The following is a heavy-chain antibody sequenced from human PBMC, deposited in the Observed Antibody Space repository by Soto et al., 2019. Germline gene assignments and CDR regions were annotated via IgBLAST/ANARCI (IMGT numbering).Heavy chain of an antibody. Sequence: QVQLQESGPGLVKPSETLSLTCNVSGGSITTYYWTWLRQPPGKGLEWIGYTYHIGSAKYNPSFESRVSISVDTSKNQVFLNLKSVTAADTAVYYCARVVGWFDPWGQGTLVTVSS. V-gene: IGHV4-59*01. CDR3: ARVVGWFDP. D-gene: IGHD2-15*01. CDR1: GGSITTYY. J-gene: IGHJ5*02. CDR2: TYHIGSA.